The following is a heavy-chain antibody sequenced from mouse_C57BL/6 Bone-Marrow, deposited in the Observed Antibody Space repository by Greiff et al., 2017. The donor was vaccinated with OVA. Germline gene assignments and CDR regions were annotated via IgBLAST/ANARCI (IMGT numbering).Heavy chain of an antibody. CDR2: INYDGSST. J-gene: IGHJ1*03. D-gene: IGHD3-2*02. Sequence: EVKLVESEGGLVQPGSSMKLSCTASGFTFSDYYMAWVRQVPEKGLEWVANINYDGSSTYYLDSLKSRFIISRDNAKNILYLQMSSLKSEETATYYCARGGWDWYFDVWGTGTTVTVSS. CDR1: GFTFSDYY. CDR3: ARGGWDWYFDV. V-gene: IGHV5-16*01.